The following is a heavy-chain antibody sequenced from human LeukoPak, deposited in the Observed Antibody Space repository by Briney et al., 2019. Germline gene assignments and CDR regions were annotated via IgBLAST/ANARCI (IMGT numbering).Heavy chain of an antibody. CDR2: IYHSGST. CDR1: GGSISSSSYY. Sequence: SETLSLTCTVSGGSISSSSYYWGWIRQPPGKGLEWIGEIYHSGSTNYNPSLKSRVTISVDKSKNQFSLKLSSVTAADTAVYYCASQGTMGSLWLFDYWGQGTLVTVSS. J-gene: IGHJ4*02. D-gene: IGHD1-7*01. V-gene: IGHV4-39*07. CDR3: ASQGTMGSLWLFDY.